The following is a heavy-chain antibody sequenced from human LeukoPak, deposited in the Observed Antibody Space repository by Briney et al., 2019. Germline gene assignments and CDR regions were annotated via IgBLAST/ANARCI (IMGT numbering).Heavy chain of an antibody. J-gene: IGHJ4*02. CDR1: GFTFHTEA. CDR3: AKGLGFLPQFDY. V-gene: IGHV3-23*01. Sequence: GGSLRFSCAVSGFTFHTEAMTWVRQGPGKGLEWVSTISDRGDTTYYTDSVKGRFTISRDNSKNTVYLQMNSLRAEDTALYYCAKGLGFLPQFDYWGQGTLVAVSS. CDR2: ISDRGDTT. D-gene: IGHD7-27*01.